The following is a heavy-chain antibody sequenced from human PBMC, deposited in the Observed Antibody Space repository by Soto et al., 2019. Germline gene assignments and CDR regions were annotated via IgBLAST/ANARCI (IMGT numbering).Heavy chain of an antibody. V-gene: IGHV4-59*01. J-gene: IGHJ4*02. Sequence: QVQLQESGPRLVKPSETLSLTCTVSGGSINSYYWSWIRQPPGKGLEWIAYIYYSGTTNYNPSLKTRVTISIDTSKDQFSLELSSVSAADTAVYYCARGPLSTASSYYFDYWGQGTLVTVSS. CDR3: ARGPLSTASSYYFDY. CDR1: GGSINSYY. CDR2: IYYSGTT. D-gene: IGHD3-16*01.